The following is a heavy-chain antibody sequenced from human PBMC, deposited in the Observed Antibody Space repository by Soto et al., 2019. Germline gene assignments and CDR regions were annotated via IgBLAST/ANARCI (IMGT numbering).Heavy chain of an antibody. CDR2: INHSGST. V-gene: IGHV4-34*01. D-gene: IGHD6-13*01. J-gene: IGHJ4*02. CDR3: ARGRKDYSSSWYVD. Sequence: SETLSLTCAVYGGSFSGYYWSWIRQPPGKGLEWIGEINHSGSTNYNPSLKSRVTISVDTSKNQFSLKLSSVTAADTAVYYCARGRKDYSSSWYVDWGQGTLVTVYS. CDR1: GGSFSGYY.